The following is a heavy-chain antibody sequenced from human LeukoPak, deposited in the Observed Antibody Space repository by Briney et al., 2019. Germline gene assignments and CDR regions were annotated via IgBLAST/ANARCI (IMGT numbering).Heavy chain of an antibody. J-gene: IGHJ4*02. CDR2: TYYRSRWYT. CDR3: ARGGTYGDYYFDF. D-gene: IGHD4-17*01. V-gene: IGHV6-1*01. Sequence: SQTPPLTCAFSGDSFPSNGATWNWLRQSPSRGLEWLGRTYYRSRWYTDYAVSVKGRTTINPDTTRKQFSLQVNSVTPEDTAVYYCARGGTYGDYYFDFWGQGILVTVSS. CDR1: GDSFPSNGAT.